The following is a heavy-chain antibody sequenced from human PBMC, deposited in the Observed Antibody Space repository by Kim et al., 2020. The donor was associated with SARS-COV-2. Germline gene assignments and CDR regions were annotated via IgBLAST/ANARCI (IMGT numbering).Heavy chain of an antibody. D-gene: IGHD2-15*01. CDR2: IKSKTDGGTT. CDR1: GFTFSNAW. J-gene: IGHJ6*02. Sequence: GGSLRLSCAASGFTFSNAWMSWVRQAPGKGLEWVGRIKSKTDGGTTDYAAPGKGRFTISRDDSKNTLYLQMNSLKTEDTAVYYCTTDPPGGDCSGGSCYSVYYYGMDVWGQGTPVTVSS. V-gene: IGHV3-15*01. CDR3: TTDPPGGDCSGGSCYSVYYYGMDV.